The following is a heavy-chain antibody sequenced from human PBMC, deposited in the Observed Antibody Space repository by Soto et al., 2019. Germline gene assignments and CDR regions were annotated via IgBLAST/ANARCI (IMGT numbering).Heavy chain of an antibody. J-gene: IGHJ6*02. V-gene: IGHV3-33*01. CDR3: ARDLVGSSWSYGMDV. CDR2: IWYDGSNK. D-gene: IGHD6-13*01. Sequence: GGSLRLSCAAPGFTFSSYGMHWVRQAPGKGLEWVAVIWYDGSNKYYADSVKGRFTISRDNSKNTLYLQMNSLRAEDTAVYYCARDLVGSSWSYGMDVWGQGTTVTVSS. CDR1: GFTFSSYG.